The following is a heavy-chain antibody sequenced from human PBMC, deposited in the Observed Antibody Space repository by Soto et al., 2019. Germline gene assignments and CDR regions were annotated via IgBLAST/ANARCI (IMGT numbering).Heavy chain of an antibody. V-gene: IGHV3-23*01. CDR1: GFTFSSYA. D-gene: IGHD3-10*01. Sequence: EVQLLESGGGLVQPGGSLRLSCAASGFTFSSYAMSWVRQAPGRGLEWVSTISGSGGNTYYADSVKGRFTISRDNSKNKLYLQMNSLRAEDTAVYYCAKVRASYYYGSGSYGVWGQGTLVTVSS. CDR2: ISGSGGNT. CDR3: AKVRASYYYGSGSYGV. J-gene: IGHJ4*02.